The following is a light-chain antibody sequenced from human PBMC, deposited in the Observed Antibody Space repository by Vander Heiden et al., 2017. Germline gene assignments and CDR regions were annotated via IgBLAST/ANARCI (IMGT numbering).Light chain of an antibody. CDR3: QHENSSPST. J-gene: IGKJ2*01. Sequence: DIQMTQSPSTLSASVGDRVTITCRASQSISSWLAWYQQKPGKAPKLLIYKASSLESGVPSRFSGSGSGTEFTLTISSLQPDDFATYYCQHENSSPSTFGQGTKVDIK. V-gene: IGKV1-5*03. CDR1: QSISSW. CDR2: KAS.